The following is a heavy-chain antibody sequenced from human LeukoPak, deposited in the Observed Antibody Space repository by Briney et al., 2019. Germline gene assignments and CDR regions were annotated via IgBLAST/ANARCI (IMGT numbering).Heavy chain of an antibody. CDR1: GFTFSDSY. CDR2: IRDKGNGGTT. D-gene: IGHD3-16*01. CDR3: ARDGGGWENWFDP. J-gene: IGHJ5*02. Sequence: GGSLRLSCAASGFTFSDSYMTWVRQPPGEGLEWVGFIRDKGNGGTTEKTTSVKGRFTISRDDSKSITYLQMNSLRAEDTAVYYCARDGGGWENWFDPWGQGTLVTVSS. V-gene: IGHV3-71*03.